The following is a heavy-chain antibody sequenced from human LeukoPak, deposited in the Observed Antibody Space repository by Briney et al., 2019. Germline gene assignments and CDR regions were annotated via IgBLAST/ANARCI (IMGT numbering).Heavy chain of an antibody. D-gene: IGHD3-22*01. CDR2: IIPIFGTA. V-gene: IGHV1-69*13. J-gene: IGHJ4*02. CDR1: GGTFSSYA. CDR3: ASGYYDSSGYYGLDY. Sequence: SVKVSCKASGGTFSSYAISWVRQAPGQGLEWMGGIIPIFGTANYAQRFQGRVTITADESTSTAYMELSSLRSEDTAVYYCASGYYDSSGYYGLDYWGQGTLVTVSS.